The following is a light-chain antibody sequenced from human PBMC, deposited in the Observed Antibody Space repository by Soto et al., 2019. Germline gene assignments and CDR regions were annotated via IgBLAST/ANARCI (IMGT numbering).Light chain of an antibody. Sequence: TQSPSTLSACVGHSVTLICRASQWVTSSNLAWYQQIPGQAPRPVVHGASTRATGIPDRFTGGSSGTDFTLPVTRLETEDSAVYYCQQYESSPLTFGGGTKVDIK. J-gene: IGKJ4*01. V-gene: IGKV3-20*01. CDR1: QWVTSSN. CDR2: GAS. CDR3: QQYESSPLT.